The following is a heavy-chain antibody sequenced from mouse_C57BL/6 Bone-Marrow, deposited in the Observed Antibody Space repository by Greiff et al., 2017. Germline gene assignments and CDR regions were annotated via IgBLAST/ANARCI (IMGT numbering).Heavy chain of an antibody. V-gene: IGHV1-9*01. J-gene: IGHJ1*03. CDR3: ARDYYSSEYPHWDIDV. CDR1: GYTFTGYW. CDR2: IFPGSGST. D-gene: IGHD1-1*01. Sequence: QVQLKESGAELMKPGASVKLSCKATGYTFTGYWIEWVKQRPGHGLEWIGEIFPGSGSTYYNEKFKGKATFTADTSSSTAYMQLSSLTTEDSAVYYCARDYYSSEYPHWDIDVWGTGTTVTVSS.